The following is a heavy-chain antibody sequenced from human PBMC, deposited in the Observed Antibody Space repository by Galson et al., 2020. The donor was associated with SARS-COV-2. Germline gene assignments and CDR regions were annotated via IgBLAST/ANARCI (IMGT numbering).Heavy chain of an antibody. CDR3: ARGNSPCVTIFGVLTGPVVMEV. J-gene: IGHJ6*02. CDR2: IYKSGNT. Sequence: SETLSLTCTVSGASISSGNYYWSWIRQPAGKGLEWIGRIYKSGNTNYNPSPWSQATISVDTSKNQFSLKLNSGTAADTAVYYCARGNSPCVTIFGVLTGPVVMEVWGQGPPVTFSS. CDR1: GASISSGNYY. D-gene: IGHD3-3*01. V-gene: IGHV4-61*02.